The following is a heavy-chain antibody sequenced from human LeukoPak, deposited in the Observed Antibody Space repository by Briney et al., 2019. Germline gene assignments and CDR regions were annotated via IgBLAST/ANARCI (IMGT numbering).Heavy chain of an antibody. CDR1: GGSISSGGYS. CDR2: IYHSGST. V-gene: IGHV4-30-2*01. Sequence: PSQTLSLTCAVSGGSISSGGYSWSWIRQPPGKGLEWIGYIYHSGSTYYNPSLKSRVTISVDRSKNQFSLKLSSVTAADTAVYYCAREVTSRSNYFDYWGQGTLVTVSS. J-gene: IGHJ4*02. CDR3: AREVTSRSNYFDY. D-gene: IGHD4-4*01.